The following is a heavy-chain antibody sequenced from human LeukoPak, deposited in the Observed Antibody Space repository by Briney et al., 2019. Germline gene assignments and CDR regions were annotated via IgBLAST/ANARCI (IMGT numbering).Heavy chain of an antibody. V-gene: IGHV4-39*01. Sequence: SETLSLTCTVSGGSISSSSYYWGWIRQPPGKGLEWIGSIYYSGSTYYNPSLKSRVTISVDTSKNQFSLKLSSVTAADTAVYYCARGGRGSSTNCWFDYWGQGTLVTGSS. J-gene: IGHJ4*02. CDR3: ARGGRGSSTNCWFDY. CDR1: GGSISSSSYY. CDR2: IYYSGST. D-gene: IGHD2-2*01.